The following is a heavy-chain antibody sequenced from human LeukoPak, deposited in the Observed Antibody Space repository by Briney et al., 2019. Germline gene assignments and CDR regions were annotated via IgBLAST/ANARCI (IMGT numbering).Heavy chain of an antibody. Sequence: PSETLSLTCTVSGGSISSYYWSWIRQPAGKGLEWIGRIYTSGSTNYNPSLKSRVTMSVDTSKNQFSLKLSSVTAADTAVYCCARDGCSSTSCYTRELWFDPWGQGTLVTVSS. J-gene: IGHJ5*02. D-gene: IGHD2-2*02. V-gene: IGHV4-4*07. CDR3: ARDGCSSTSCYTRELWFDP. CDR2: IYTSGST. CDR1: GGSISSYY.